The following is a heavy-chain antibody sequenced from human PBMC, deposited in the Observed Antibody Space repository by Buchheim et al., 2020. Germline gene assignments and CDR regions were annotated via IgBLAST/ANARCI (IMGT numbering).Heavy chain of an antibody. J-gene: IGHJ4*02. CDR1: GDSIHSGGYS. Sequence: HLHLQESGSGLVNPSQTLSLTCAVSGDSIHSGGYSWSWIRQPPGKGLEWIGYIYYSGSTYYKPSLKSRVNISVDTSKNQFSLKLSSVTAADTAVYYCARVYYYDSSGSFDYWGQGTL. V-gene: IGHV4-30-2*05. CDR2: IYYSGST. D-gene: IGHD3-22*01. CDR3: ARVYYYDSSGSFDY.